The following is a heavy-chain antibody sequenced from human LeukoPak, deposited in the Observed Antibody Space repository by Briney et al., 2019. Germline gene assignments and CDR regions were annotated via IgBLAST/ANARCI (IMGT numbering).Heavy chain of an antibody. D-gene: IGHD6-19*01. CDR1: GFTFEDYA. Sequence: GGSLRLSCAASGFTFEDYAMHWVRQAPGKGLEWVSGINWNSDYMGYADSVKGRFIISRDNAKNSLFLQMNSLSTEDTAFYYCAKAEEPGIAVAGTGLKYYGLDVWGQGTTVIVSS. V-gene: IGHV3-9*01. J-gene: IGHJ6*02. CDR3: AKAEEPGIAVAGTGLKYYGLDV. CDR2: INWNSDYM.